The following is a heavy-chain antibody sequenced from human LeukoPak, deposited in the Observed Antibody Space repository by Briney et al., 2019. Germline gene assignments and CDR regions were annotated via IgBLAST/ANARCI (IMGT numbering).Heavy chain of an antibody. J-gene: IGHJ6*02. Sequence: GGSLRLSCAASGLTVSSNYLTWVRKAPGKGLEWVSSIYSGGTTHYADSVKGRFTISRDHSKSTVYLQMDSLRAEDTAVYYCARDLRSYAMAIWGQGITVTVSS. CDR1: GLTVSSNY. CDR2: IYSGGTT. D-gene: IGHD3-10*01. V-gene: IGHV3-53*01. CDR3: ARDLRSYAMAI.